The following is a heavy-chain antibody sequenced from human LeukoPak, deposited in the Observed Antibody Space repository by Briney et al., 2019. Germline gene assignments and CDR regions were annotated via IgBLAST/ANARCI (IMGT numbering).Heavy chain of an antibody. V-gene: IGHV3-30*02. D-gene: IGHD3-3*01. CDR2: IRYDGSNK. J-gene: IGHJ4*02. CDR3: AKDPLEWLLPRYFDY. CDR1: GFTFSTYG. Sequence: GGSLRLSCAASGFTFSTYGIHWVRQAPGKGLEWVAFIRYDGSNKYYADSVKGRFTISKDNSKNTLFLQMNSLRPEDTAVYYCAKDPLEWLLPRYFDYWGQGTLVTVSS.